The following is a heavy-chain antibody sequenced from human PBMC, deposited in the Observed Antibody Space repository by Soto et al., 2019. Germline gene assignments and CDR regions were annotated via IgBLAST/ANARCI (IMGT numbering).Heavy chain of an antibody. J-gene: IGHJ6*02. CDR1: GYTFSMYG. CDR2: ISGYNGDT. Sequence: ASVKVSCKASGYTFSMYGISRVRQAPGQGLEWMGWISGYNGDTNYAQKFQGRVTMTIDTSTTTAYMELRSLTSDDTAVYYCAKNGQPPYYYYGLDVWG. CDR3: AKNGQPPYYYYGLDV. V-gene: IGHV1-18*01. D-gene: IGHD2-8*01.